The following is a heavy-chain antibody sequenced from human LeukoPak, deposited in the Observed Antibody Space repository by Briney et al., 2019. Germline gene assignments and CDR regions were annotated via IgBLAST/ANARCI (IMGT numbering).Heavy chain of an antibody. V-gene: IGHV3-30*02. CDR3: AKDKNYYGSGSYYNEFDP. J-gene: IGHJ5*02. CDR2: IRYDGSNK. D-gene: IGHD3-10*01. Sequence: PGGSLRLSCVASGFTFINYAMSWVRQAPGKGLEWVAFIRYDGSNKYYADSVKGRFTISRDNSKNTLYLQMNSLRAEDTAVYYCAKDKNYYGSGSYYNEFDPWGQGTLVTVSS. CDR1: GFTFINYA.